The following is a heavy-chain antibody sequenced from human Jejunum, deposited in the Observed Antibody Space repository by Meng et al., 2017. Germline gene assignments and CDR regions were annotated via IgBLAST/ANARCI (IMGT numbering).Heavy chain of an antibody. D-gene: IGHD3-9*01. CDR1: GFYFTNAW. CDR3: TLDDKAVSDF. J-gene: IGHJ4*02. CDR2: IKSNPDGGTT. Sequence: GESLKISCTASGFYFTNAWMSWVRQAPGKGLEWVGRIKSNPDGGTTDYAAPVTVRFTISRDDSKNTLYLQLNSLKTDATAVYFCTLDDKAVSDFWGQGTLVTVSS. V-gene: IGHV3-15*01.